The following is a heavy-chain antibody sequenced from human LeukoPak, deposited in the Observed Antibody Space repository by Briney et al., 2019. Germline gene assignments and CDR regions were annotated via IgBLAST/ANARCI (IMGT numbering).Heavy chain of an antibody. D-gene: IGHD3-10*01. CDR3: ALRDYYGSGSYLDY. CDR2: IYPGDSHT. Sequence: GESLKISCNGSGYSFPNYWIGWVRQMPGKGLEWMGIIYPGDSHTRYSPSFQGQVTISADKSISTAYLQWSSLKASDTAMYYCALRDYYGSGSYLDYWGQGTLVTVSS. V-gene: IGHV5-51*01. CDR1: GYSFPNYW. J-gene: IGHJ4*02.